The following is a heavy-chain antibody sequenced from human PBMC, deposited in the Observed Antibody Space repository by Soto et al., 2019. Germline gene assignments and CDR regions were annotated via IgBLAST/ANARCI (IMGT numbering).Heavy chain of an antibody. CDR1: GGSISSGDYY. D-gene: IGHD4-17*01. CDR3: ARDRGDYGETNWFDP. CDR2: IYYSGST. V-gene: IGHV4-30-4*01. J-gene: IGHJ5*02. Sequence: QVQLQESGPGLVKPSQTLSLTCTVSGGSISSGDYYRSWIRQPPGKGLEWIGYIYYSGSTYYNPSLKSRVTISVDTSKNQFSLKLSSVTAADTAVYYCARDRGDYGETNWFDPWGQGTLVTVSS.